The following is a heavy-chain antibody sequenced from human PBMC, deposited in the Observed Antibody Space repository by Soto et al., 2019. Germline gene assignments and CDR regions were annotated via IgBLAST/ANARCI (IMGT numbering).Heavy chain of an antibody. J-gene: IGHJ5*02. CDR3: ASGGNWFDP. Sequence: SETLSLTCNVYGGSISNYYWTWVRQSPEKGMEWIGYMYYNGNTNENPFLKSRVTISIDTSKNQFSLTLKSVTAADTAVYYCASGGNWFDPWGQGVLVTVSS. D-gene: IGHD3-16*01. CDR1: GGSISNYY. CDR2: MYYNGNT. V-gene: IGHV4-59*01.